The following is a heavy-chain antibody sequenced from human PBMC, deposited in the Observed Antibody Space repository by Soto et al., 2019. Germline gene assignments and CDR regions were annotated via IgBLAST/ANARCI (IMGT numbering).Heavy chain of an antibody. D-gene: IGHD2-21*02. J-gene: IGHJ6*02. CDR2: IYYSGST. V-gene: IGHV4-31*03. Sequence: QVQLQESGPGLVKPSQTLSLTCTVSGGSISSGGYYWSWIRQHPGKGLEWIGYIYYSGSTYYNPSLNSRVTISVDTSKNQFALKLSSVTAADTAVYYCARVKKYIVVVTATYGMDVWGQGTTVTVSS. CDR1: GGSISSGGYY. CDR3: ARVKKYIVVVTATYGMDV.